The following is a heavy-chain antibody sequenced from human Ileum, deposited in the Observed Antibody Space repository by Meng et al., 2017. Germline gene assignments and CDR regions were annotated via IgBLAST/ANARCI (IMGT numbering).Heavy chain of an antibody. CDR1: GGSISSGTW. V-gene: IGHV4-4*02. CDR3: AKNGAYCLES. Sequence: VPLAGARPGLAKSSGTLSLTCAVSGGSISSGTWGSWVRQPPGKGLQWIGEFHPGSGATYNPSLKARVTISVDTSMQQFSLQLTSVTAADTAVYYCAKNGAYCLESWGQGTLVTVSS. D-gene: IGHD2-21*01. CDR2: FHPGSGA. J-gene: IGHJ4*02.